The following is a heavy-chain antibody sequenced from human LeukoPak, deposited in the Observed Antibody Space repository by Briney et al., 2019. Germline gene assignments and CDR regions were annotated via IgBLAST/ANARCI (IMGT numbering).Heavy chain of an antibody. D-gene: IGHD3-10*01. J-gene: IGHJ3*02. V-gene: IGHV4-61*02. CDR1: GGSISSGSYY. CDR2: IYTSGST. CDR3: ARDPSGSSDAFDI. Sequence: SQTLSLTCTVSGGSISSGSYYWSWIRQPAGKGLEWIGRIYTSGSTYYNPSLKSRVTISVDTSKNQFSLKLSSVTAADTAVYYCARDPSGSSDAFDIWGQGTMVTVSS.